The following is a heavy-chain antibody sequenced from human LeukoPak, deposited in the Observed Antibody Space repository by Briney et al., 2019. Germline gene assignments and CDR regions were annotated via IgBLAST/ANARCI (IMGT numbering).Heavy chain of an antibody. Sequence: ASVKVSCKASGYTFTSYDINWVRQATGQGLEWMGWMNPNSGNTGYAQKFQGRVTMTRNTSISTAYMELSSLRSEDTAVYYCARAAPHPNYGDYVVYWGQGTLVTASS. J-gene: IGHJ4*02. D-gene: IGHD4-17*01. CDR2: MNPNSGNT. CDR3: ARAAPHPNYGDYVVY. CDR1: GYTFTSYD. V-gene: IGHV1-8*01.